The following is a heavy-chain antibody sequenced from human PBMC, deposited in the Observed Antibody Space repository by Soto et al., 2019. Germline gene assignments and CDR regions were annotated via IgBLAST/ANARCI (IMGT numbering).Heavy chain of an antibody. CDR1: GYTFSDYY. J-gene: IGHJ4*02. CDR2: INPNRGRT. D-gene: IGHD3-10*01. V-gene: IGHV1-2*02. Sequence: QVQLVQSGAEVMKAGASVTVSCEASGYTFSDYYIHWVRQAPGQGLEWMGWINPNRGRTNLAEMFQGRVTLTRDTSINTAYMDITRLRFGDTAVYYCARRESYDSGAYSLDFWGQGTPVTVSS. CDR3: ARRESYDSGAYSLDF.